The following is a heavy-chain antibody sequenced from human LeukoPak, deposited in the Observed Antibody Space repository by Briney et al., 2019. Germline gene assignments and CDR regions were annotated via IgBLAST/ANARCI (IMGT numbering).Heavy chain of an antibody. J-gene: IGHJ4*02. CDR2: IFPGDSDT. CDR1: GSPLTSYW. Sequence: PGGPRHISGQGPGSPLTSYWIGWAGQLPGKGLEWMGIIFPGDSDTSNSPSLQAQVTISADKSSSTAYLQWSSLNASDTAMYYCARTYYDYVWGSYRYGLDYWGQGTLVTVSS. D-gene: IGHD3-16*02. CDR3: ARTYYDYVWGSYRYGLDY. V-gene: IGHV5-51*01.